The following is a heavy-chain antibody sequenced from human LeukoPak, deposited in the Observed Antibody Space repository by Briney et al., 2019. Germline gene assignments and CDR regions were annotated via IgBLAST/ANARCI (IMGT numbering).Heavy chain of an antibody. CDR1: GYSISSGYY. J-gene: IGHJ5*02. CDR3: ARDPTPYSLWFGELLISWFDP. Sequence: SETLSLTCAVSGYSISSGYYWGWIRQPPGKGLEWIGSIYHSGSTYYNPSLKSLVTISVDTSKNQFSLKLSSVTAADTAVYYCARDPTPYSLWFGELLISWFDPWGQGTLVTVSS. CDR2: IYHSGST. D-gene: IGHD3-10*01. V-gene: IGHV4-38-2*01.